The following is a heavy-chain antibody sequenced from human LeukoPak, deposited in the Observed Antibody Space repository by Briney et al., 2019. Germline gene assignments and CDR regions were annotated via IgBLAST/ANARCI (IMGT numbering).Heavy chain of an antibody. D-gene: IGHD6-13*01. Sequence: PGGALRLSCAASGFTFSSYVMHGVRQAPAKGREGVAVISYDGSNKYYADSVKGRFTISRDNSKNTLYLQMNSLRAEDTAVYYCAKDGRSSSFDYWGQGALVTVSS. V-gene: IGHV3-30*18. CDR1: GFTFSSYV. CDR3: AKDGRSSSFDY. J-gene: IGHJ4*02. CDR2: ISYDGSNK.